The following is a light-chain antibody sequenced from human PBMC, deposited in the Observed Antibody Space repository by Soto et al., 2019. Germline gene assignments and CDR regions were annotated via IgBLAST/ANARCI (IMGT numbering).Light chain of an antibody. V-gene: IGKV1-9*01. CDR2: TAS. J-gene: IGKJ2*01. CDR1: QAISSY. CDR3: QQLNTYPPT. Sequence: DIQLTQSPSLLSAFVGDRVTITSRASQAISSYLAWYQQNPGKAPKLLIYTASTLQSGVPSRFSGSGSGTEFTLTISSLQPEDFATYYCQQLNTYPPTFGQGTKLEIK.